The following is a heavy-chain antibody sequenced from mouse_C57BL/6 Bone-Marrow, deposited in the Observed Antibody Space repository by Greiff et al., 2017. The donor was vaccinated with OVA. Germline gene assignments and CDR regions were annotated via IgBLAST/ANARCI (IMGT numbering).Heavy chain of an antibody. CDR1: GFTFSDYY. Sequence: EVQVVESGGGLVQPGGSLKLSCAASGFTFSDYYMYWVRQTPEKRLEWVAYISNGGGSTYYPDTVKGRFTIARDNAKNTLYLQMSRLKSEDTAMYYCARHYYGSSYKYFDVWGTGTTVTVSS. CDR2: ISNGGGST. D-gene: IGHD1-1*01. J-gene: IGHJ1*03. CDR3: ARHYYGSSYKYFDV. V-gene: IGHV5-12*01.